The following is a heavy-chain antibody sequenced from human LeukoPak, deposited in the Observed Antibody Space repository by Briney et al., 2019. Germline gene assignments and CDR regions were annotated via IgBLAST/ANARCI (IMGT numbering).Heavy chain of an antibody. J-gene: IGHJ4*02. CDR3: ARGVEPLAANTLAY. D-gene: IGHD1-14*01. Sequence: GGSLRLSCVGSGFTFSSYWMTWVRQAPGKGLEWVSVLYSDGNTKYADSVQGRFTISRDNSKNTLYLEMNSLSPDDTAVYYCARGVEPLAANTLAYWGQGTLVTVSS. CDR1: GFTFSSYW. V-gene: IGHV3-53*01. CDR2: LYSDGNT.